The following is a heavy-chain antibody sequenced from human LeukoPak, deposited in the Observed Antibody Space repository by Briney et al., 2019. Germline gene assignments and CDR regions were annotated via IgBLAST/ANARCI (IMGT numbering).Heavy chain of an antibody. CDR3: ARVTKWLPYPQTYYFDY. V-gene: IGHV4-39*07. CDR2: IFYSGST. Sequence: SETLSLTCTVSGGSISRSDYYWGWIRQPPGKGLEWIGSIFYSGSTYYNASLKSRVTISVDTSKNQFSLKMTSVTAADTAVYYCARVTKWLPYPQTYYFDYWGQGTLVTVSS. CDR1: GGSISRSDYY. J-gene: IGHJ4*02. D-gene: IGHD6-19*01.